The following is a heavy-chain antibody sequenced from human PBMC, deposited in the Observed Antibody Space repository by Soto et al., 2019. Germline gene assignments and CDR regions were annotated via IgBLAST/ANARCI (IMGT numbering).Heavy chain of an antibody. CDR1: GFTFSSYG. CDR3: ANSGYYDFWSGYYTRDYYYGMDV. J-gene: IGHJ6*02. D-gene: IGHD3-3*01. V-gene: IGHV3-30*18. CDR2: ISYDGSNK. Sequence: PGGSLRLSCAASGFTFSSYGMHWVRQAPGKGLEWVAVISYDGSNKYYADSVKGRFTISRDNSKNTLYLQMNSLRAEDTAVYYCANSGYYDFWSGYYTRDYYYGMDVWGQGTTVTVSS.